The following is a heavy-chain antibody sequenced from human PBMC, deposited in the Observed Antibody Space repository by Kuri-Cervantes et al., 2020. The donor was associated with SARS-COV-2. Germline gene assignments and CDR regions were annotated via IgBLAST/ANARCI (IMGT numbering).Heavy chain of an antibody. J-gene: IGHJ6*02. CDR2: ISYDGSNK. Sequence: GESLKISCAASGFTFSSYAMHWVRQAPGKGLEWVAVISYDGSNKYYADSVKGRFTISRDNSKNTLYLQMNSLRAEDTAVYYCASRFWSGYYQPHYYYGMDVWGQGTTVTVSS. V-gene: IGHV3-30-3*01. CDR1: GFTFSSYA. D-gene: IGHD3-3*01. CDR3: ASRFWSGYYQPHYYYGMDV.